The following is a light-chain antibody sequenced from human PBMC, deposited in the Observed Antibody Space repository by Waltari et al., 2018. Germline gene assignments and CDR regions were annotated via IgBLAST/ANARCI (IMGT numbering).Light chain of an antibody. CDR2: GAS. J-gene: IGKJ2*01. CDR3: QQYGSSPYT. CDR1: QSVSNNY. Sequence: ENVLTQSPGTLSLSHGERGPLSCRASQSVSNNYLAWYQQKPGQAPRLRSYGASTRISGIPDRFSGSGSGTDFTLSINRLEHEDSAVYYCQQYGSSPYTFGQGTKLEIK. V-gene: IGKV3-20*01.